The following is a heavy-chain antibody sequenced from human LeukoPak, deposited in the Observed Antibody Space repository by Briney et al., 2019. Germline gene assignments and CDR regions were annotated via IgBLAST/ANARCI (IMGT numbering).Heavy chain of an antibody. D-gene: IGHD5-12*01. CDR3: AKSGDSGYDSGIDY. CDR2: IRYDGSNK. J-gene: IGHJ4*02. CDR1: GFTFSSYR. V-gene: IGHV3-30*02. Sequence: GGSLRLSCAASGFTFSSYRMNWVRQAPGKGLEWVAFIRYDGSNKYYADSVKGRFTISRDNSKNTLYLQMNSLRAEDTAVYYCAKSGDSGYDSGIDYWGQGTLVTVSS.